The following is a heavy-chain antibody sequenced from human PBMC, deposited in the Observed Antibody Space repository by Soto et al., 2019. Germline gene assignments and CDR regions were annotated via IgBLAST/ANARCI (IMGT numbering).Heavy chain of an antibody. Sequence: EVQLLESGGGLVQPGGSLRLSCAASGFTFGNYAMSWVRQAPRKGLEWVSAISGRGGSTFYADSVKGRFTISRDNSKNTLYLLLNSLRAEDTPIYYCARRLPHDYGFDYWGHGTLVTVSS. D-gene: IGHD4-17*01. CDR1: GFTFGNYA. J-gene: IGHJ4*01. V-gene: IGHV3-23*01. CDR3: ARRLPHDYGFDY. CDR2: ISGRGGST.